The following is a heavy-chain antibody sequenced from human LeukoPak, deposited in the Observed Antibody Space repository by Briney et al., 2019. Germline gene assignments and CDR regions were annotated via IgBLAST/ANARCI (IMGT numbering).Heavy chain of an antibody. J-gene: IGHJ4*02. D-gene: IGHD6-19*01. CDR1: GFTFRSYG. Sequence: GGSLRLSCVASGFTFRSYGMHWVRQAPGKGLEWLAGTSYDGSNKYYGDSVKGRITIFRENSKNRLELQMSSLTAEDTAVYYCARVIYSGWEGELSDWGQGTLVTVSS. V-gene: IGHV3-30*03. CDR2: TSYDGSNK. CDR3: ARVIYSGWEGELSD.